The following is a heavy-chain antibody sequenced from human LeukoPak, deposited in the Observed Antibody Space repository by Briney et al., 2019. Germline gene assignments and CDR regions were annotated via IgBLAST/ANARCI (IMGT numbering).Heavy chain of an antibody. V-gene: IGHV4-34*01. CDR3: ARQTSYGYCSGGSCPYYFDY. CDR1: GGSFSGYY. D-gene: IGHD2-15*01. Sequence: SETLSLTCAVYGGSFSGYYWSWIRQPPGKGLEWIGEINHSGSTNYNPSLKSRVTISVDTSKNQFSLKLSSVTAADTAVYYCARQTSYGYCSGGSCPYYFDYWGQGTLVTVSS. J-gene: IGHJ4*02. CDR2: INHSGST.